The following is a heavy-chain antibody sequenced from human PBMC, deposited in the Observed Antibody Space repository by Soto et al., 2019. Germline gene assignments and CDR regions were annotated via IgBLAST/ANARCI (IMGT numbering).Heavy chain of an antibody. J-gene: IGHJ4*02. CDR2: IYYSGNT. V-gene: IGHV4-39*02. Sequence: PSETLSLTCTVSGGSISSSSYYWGWIRQPPGKGLEWIGSIYYSGNTYYNPSLKSRVTISVDTAKNQFSLKLSSVTAADTAVYYCARDRGYGFDYWGQGTLVTVSS. CDR3: ARDRGYGFDY. CDR1: GGSISSSSYY. D-gene: IGHD6-25*01.